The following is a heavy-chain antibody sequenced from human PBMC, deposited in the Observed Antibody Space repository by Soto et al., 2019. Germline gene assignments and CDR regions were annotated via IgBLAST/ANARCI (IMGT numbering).Heavy chain of an antibody. CDR1: GYTFTSYA. CDR2: INAGNGNT. D-gene: IGHD6-13*01. V-gene: IGHV1-3*01. Sequence: ASVKVSCKDSGYTFTSYAMHWVRQAPGQRLEWMGWINAGNGNTKYSQKFQGRVTITRDTSASTAYMELSSLRSEDTAVYYCARAVAAGTVIDYWGQGTLVTVS. CDR3: ARAVAAGTVIDY. J-gene: IGHJ4*02.